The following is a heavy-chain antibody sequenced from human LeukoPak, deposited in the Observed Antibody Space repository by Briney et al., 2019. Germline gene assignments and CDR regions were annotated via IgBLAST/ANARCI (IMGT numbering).Heavy chain of an antibody. CDR3: VRGGQGRDDYFDY. CDR1: GFSFRSYS. Sequence: GGSLRLSCTASGFSFRSYSLNWVRQSPGKGLEWISYIGGGGDAIYYAESVRGRFTISRDNARNSVYLRVNSLRVEDTAVYYCVRGGQGRDDYFDYWGQGTLVTVSS. V-gene: IGHV3-48*04. CDR2: IGGGGDAI. J-gene: IGHJ4*02.